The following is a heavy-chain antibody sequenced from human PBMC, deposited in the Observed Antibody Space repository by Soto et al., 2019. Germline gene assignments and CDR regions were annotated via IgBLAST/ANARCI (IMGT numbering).Heavy chain of an antibody. CDR3: ARHHRLPGWFDP. CDR1: GYSFTSYW. D-gene: IGHD2-2*01. J-gene: IGHJ5*02. Sequence: GESLKLSCKGSGYSFTSYWISWVRQMPGKGLEWMGRIDPSDSYTNYSPSFQGHVTISADKSISTAYLQWSSLKASDTAMYYCARHHRLPGWFDPWGQGTLVTVSS. CDR2: IDPSDSYT. V-gene: IGHV5-10-1*01.